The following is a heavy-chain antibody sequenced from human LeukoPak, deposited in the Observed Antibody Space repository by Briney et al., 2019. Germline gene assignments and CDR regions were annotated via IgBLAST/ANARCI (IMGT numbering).Heavy chain of an antibody. CDR2: ISDHGKSR. J-gene: IGHJ4*02. CDR1: GFNFSNYE. D-gene: IGHD6-13*01. Sequence: GGSLRLSCAASGFNFSNYEMNWVRQTPGKGLELVSYISDHGKSRNYGDSVKGRFAISRDNAKNSLYLQMNSLRVEDTAVYFCARARIAAPLLDYWGQGSLVTVSS. V-gene: IGHV3-48*03. CDR3: ARARIAAPLLDY.